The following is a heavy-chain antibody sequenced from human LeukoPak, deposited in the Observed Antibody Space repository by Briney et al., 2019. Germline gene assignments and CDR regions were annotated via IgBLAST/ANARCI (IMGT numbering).Heavy chain of an antibody. CDR3: ARVSGLGTNGYYQY. CDR2: INNDGSTT. D-gene: IGHD3-10*01. CDR1: GLTFSKSW. V-gene: IGHV3-74*01. Sequence: GGSLRLSCAASGLTFSKSWMHWVRQAPGKGLVWVSRINNDGSTTSYADPVKGRFTISRDNAKNTLYLQMNSLRAEDTAVYYCARVSGLGTNGYYQYWGQGTLVTVRS. J-gene: IGHJ1*01.